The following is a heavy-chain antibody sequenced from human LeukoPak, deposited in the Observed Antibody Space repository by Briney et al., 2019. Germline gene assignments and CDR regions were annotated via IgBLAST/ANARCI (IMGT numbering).Heavy chain of an antibody. CDR3: AKAPREYYFDY. D-gene: IGHD3-10*01. CDR2: ISYDGSNK. Sequence: GGSLRLSCAASGFTFSSYGMHWVRQAPGKGLEWVAVISYDGSNKYYADSVKGRFTISRDNSKNTLYLRMNSLRAEDTAVYYCAKAPREYYFDYWGQGTLVTVSS. J-gene: IGHJ4*02. V-gene: IGHV3-30*18. CDR1: GFTFSSYG.